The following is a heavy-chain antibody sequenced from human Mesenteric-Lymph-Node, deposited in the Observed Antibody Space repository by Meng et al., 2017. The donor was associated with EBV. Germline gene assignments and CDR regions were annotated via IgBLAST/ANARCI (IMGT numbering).Heavy chain of an antibody. CDR3: ARDEGGWLTAPDY. CDR2: IIPILGIA. CDR1: GGTFSSYT. V-gene: IGHV1-69*08. Sequence: QVRLVQSGAEVKQPGSSVKVSCNASGGTFSSYTISWVRQAPGQGLEWMGRIIPILGIANYAQKFQGRVTITADKSTSTAYMELSSLRSEDTAVYYCARDEGGWLTAPDYWGQGTLVTVSS. D-gene: IGHD5-24*01. J-gene: IGHJ4*02.